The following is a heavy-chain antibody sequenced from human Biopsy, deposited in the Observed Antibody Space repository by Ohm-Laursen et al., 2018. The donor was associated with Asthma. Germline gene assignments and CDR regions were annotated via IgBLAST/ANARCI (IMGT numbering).Heavy chain of an antibody. D-gene: IGHD6-13*01. CDR2: ISFDPLNK. CDR3: ARVPVAAAGPYYYGMDV. V-gene: IGHV3-30*03. CDR1: GFTLSSYV. Sequence: SLRLSCTVSGFTLSSYVMHWVRQAPGKGLDWVALISFDPLNKQYADWVRGRFTVSRDSSKNTLYLQMNSLRADDTAVYYCARVPVAAAGPYYYGMDVWGQGTTVTVSS. J-gene: IGHJ6*02.